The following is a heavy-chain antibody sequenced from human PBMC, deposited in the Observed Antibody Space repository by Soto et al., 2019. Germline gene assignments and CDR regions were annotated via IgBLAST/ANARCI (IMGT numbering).Heavy chain of an antibody. Sequence: QVQLVQSGAEVKKPGASVKVSCKASGYTFTSYDISWVRQATGQGLEWMGRLNPNSVNASYAQKFQGRVTMTRNTSISTAYTELSSLRSEDTAVYYCARTTPYYYYAMDVWGQGTTVTVSS. CDR1: GYTFTSYD. V-gene: IGHV1-8*01. J-gene: IGHJ6*02. D-gene: IGHD1-1*01. CDR3: ARTTPYYYYAMDV. CDR2: LNPNSVNA.